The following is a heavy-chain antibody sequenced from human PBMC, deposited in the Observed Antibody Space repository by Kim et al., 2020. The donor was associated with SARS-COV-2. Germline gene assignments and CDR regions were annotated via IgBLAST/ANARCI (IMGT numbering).Heavy chain of an antibody. Sequence: GESLKISCKTSGYTFHNNWIGWVRQTPERGLEWIGIIYPDDPDTRYSPSFQGQVTISADKSINTAYLQWSSLKASDSAIYYCARRAPTPGLISNNYYYYMDVWGKGTTVTVSS. CDR2: IYPDDPDT. J-gene: IGHJ6*03. CDR3: ARRAPTPGLISNNYYYYMDV. V-gene: IGHV5-51*01. D-gene: IGHD3-9*01. CDR1: GYTFHNNW.